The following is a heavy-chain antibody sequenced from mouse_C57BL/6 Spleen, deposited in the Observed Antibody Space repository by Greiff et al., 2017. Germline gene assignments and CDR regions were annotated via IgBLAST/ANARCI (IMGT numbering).Heavy chain of an antibody. V-gene: IGHV1-15*01. D-gene: IGHD1-1*01. CDR2: IDPETGGT. Sequence: QVQLQQSGAELVRPGASVTLSCKASGYTFTDYEMHWVKQTPVHGLEWIGAIDPETGGTAYNQTFKGKAILTADKSSSTAYMELRSLTSEDSAVYYCTRYYGSSYGYFDVWGTGTTVTVSS. CDR1: GYTFTDYE. J-gene: IGHJ1*03. CDR3: TRYYGSSYGYFDV.